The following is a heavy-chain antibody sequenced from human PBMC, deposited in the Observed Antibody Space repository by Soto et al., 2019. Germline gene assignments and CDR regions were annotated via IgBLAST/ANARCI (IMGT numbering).Heavy chain of an antibody. CDR2: IIPIFGTA. Sequence: ASVKVSCKASGGTFSSYAISWVRQAPGQGLEWMGGIIPIFGTANYAQKFQGRVTITADESTSAAYMELSSLRSEDTAVYYCARGGGCSSTSCYSDYYYYGMDVWGQGTTVTVSS. D-gene: IGHD2-2*01. CDR1: GGTFSSYA. V-gene: IGHV1-69*13. J-gene: IGHJ6*02. CDR3: ARGGGCSSTSCYSDYYYYGMDV.